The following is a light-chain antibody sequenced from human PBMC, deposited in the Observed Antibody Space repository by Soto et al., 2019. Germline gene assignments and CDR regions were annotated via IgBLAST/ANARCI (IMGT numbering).Light chain of an antibody. CDR2: DAS. J-gene: IGKJ1*01. V-gene: IGKV1-5*01. Sequence: DIQMTQSPSTLSGSVGDRVTITCRASQTISSWLAWYQQKPGKAPKLLIYDASTLESGVPSRFSGSGSGTEFTLTISSVQPDDFATYCCQQYNTYPWTFGQGTKVDIK. CDR3: QQYNTYPWT. CDR1: QTISSW.